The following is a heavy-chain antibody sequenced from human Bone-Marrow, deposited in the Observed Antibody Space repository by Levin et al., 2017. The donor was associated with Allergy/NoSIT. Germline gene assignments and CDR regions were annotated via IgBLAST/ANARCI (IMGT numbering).Heavy chain of an antibody. V-gene: IGHV3-21*01. CDR2: ITTASSHK. CDR3: ARRGYDCYRLDV. D-gene: IGHD3-16*02. J-gene: IGHJ6*02. Sequence: GGSLRLSCSASGFTFSRYSMGWVRQAPGKGLEWVAYITTASSHKHYSDSVGGRFTISRDNAKNSLYLQMTSLRAEDTAVYYCARRGYDCYRLDVWGQGTTVTVSS. CDR1: GFTFSRYS.